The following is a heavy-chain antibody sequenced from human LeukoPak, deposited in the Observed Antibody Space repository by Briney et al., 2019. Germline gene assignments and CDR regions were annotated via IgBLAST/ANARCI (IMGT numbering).Heavy chain of an antibody. J-gene: IGHJ4*02. V-gene: IGHV4-59*01. Sequence: SETLSLTCTVSGGSISSYYWSWIRQPPGKGLEWIGYIYYSGSTNYNPSLKSRVTISVDTSKNQFSLKLSSVTAADTAVYYCARDHGESYYSYYWGQGTLVTVSS. CDR1: GGSISSYY. CDR3: ARDHGESYYSYY. CDR2: IYYSGST. D-gene: IGHD1-26*01.